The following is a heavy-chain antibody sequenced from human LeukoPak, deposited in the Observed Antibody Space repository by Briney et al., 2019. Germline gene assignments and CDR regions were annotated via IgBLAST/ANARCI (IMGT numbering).Heavy chain of an antibody. V-gene: IGHV1-18*01. CDR2: ISAYNGNT. Sequence: GASVKVSCKASGYTFTSYGINWVRQAPGQGLEWMGWISAYNGNTNYAQKLQGRVTMTTDTSTSTAYMELRSLRSHDTAVYYCAREIVDSSGYYPGDPWGQGTLVTVSS. CDR1: GYTFTSYG. CDR3: AREIVDSSGYYPGDP. D-gene: IGHD3-22*01. J-gene: IGHJ5*02.